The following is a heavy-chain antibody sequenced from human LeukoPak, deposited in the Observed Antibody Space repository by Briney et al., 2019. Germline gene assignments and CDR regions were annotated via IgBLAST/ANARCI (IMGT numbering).Heavy chain of an antibody. CDR1: VYTFTSYD. Sequence: ASVKVSCKASVYTFTSYDISWVQQAAGQGLEWMGWMNPNSGNTAYAQKFKGRVTMTGNTSINTAYMELRSLRSEDTGVYYCARGLRDSSGREYFQHWGQGTLVTVSS. CDR2: MNPNSGNT. D-gene: IGHD3-22*01. J-gene: IGHJ1*01. V-gene: IGHV1-8*01. CDR3: ARGLRDSSGREYFQH.